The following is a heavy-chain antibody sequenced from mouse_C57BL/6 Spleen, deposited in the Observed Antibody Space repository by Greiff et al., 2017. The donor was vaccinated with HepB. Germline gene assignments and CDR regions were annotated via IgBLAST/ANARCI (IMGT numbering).Heavy chain of an antibody. J-gene: IGHJ3*01. CDR2: IRNKANGYTT. CDR1: GFTFTDYY. D-gene: IGHD1-1*01. V-gene: IGHV7-3*01. CDR3: ARYYYYGSSYVWFAY. Sequence: EVKLVESGGGLVQPGGSLSLSCAASGFTFTDYYMSWVRQPPGKALEWLGFIRNKANGYTTEYSASVKGRFTISRVNSQSILYLQMNALRAEDSATYYCARYYYYGSSYVWFAYWGQGTLVTVSA.